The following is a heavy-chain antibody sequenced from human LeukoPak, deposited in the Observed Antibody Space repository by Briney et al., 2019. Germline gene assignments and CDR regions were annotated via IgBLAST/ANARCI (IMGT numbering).Heavy chain of an antibody. CDR1: GGSMTSYY. CDR2: IYYSGST. V-gene: IGHV4-59*01. CDR3: ARAPAGPPYYYMDV. Sequence: SETLSLTCSVSGGSMTSYYWSWIRQPPGKGLEWIGYIYYSGSTIYSPSLRSRVTISVDTSRNQFSLKLTSVTAADTAVYHCARAPAGPPYYYMDVWGKGTTDSVSS. J-gene: IGHJ6*03. D-gene: IGHD6-13*01.